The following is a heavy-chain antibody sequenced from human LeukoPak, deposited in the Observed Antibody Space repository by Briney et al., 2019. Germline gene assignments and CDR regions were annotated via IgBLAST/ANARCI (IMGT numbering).Heavy chain of an antibody. CDR1: GFTFRTYG. CDR2: MQYDGSNK. Sequence: GGSLRLSCAASGFTFRTYGMHWARQAPGKGLEWVAYMQYDGSNKQYADSVKGRFSISRDNSKNTLYLQMNNLRAEDTALYYCAKDFDSYYDSTGYGASFSYWGQGTLVTVSP. J-gene: IGHJ4*02. D-gene: IGHD3-22*01. CDR3: AKDFDSYYDSTGYGASFSY. V-gene: IGHV3-30*02.